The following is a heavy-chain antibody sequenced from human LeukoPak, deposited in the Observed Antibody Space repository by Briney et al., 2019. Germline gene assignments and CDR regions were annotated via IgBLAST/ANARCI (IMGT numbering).Heavy chain of an antibody. CDR3: ARDLPDLTYSYDSSGLDY. Sequence: GASVKVSSKASGYTFTNYGISWVRQAPGQGLEWMGWISAYNGDTNYAQMLQGRVTLTTDASTNTAYMELRSLRSDDTAVYYCARDLPDLTYSYDSSGLDYWGQGTLVTVST. D-gene: IGHD3-22*01. CDR1: GYTFTNYG. CDR2: ISAYNGDT. V-gene: IGHV1-18*01. J-gene: IGHJ4*02.